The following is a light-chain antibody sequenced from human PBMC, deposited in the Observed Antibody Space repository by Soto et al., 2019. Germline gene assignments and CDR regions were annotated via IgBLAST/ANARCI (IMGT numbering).Light chain of an antibody. CDR3: QQYGSSVAYT. J-gene: IGKJ2*01. CDR2: GAS. Sequence: EIVLTQSPGTLSLSPGERATLSCRASQSVSCSYLAWYQQKPVQAPRLLIYGASSRATGIPDRFSGSGSGTDFTLTISRLEPEDFALYYCQQYGSSVAYTFGQGTKLEIK. CDR1: QSVSCSY. V-gene: IGKV3-20*01.